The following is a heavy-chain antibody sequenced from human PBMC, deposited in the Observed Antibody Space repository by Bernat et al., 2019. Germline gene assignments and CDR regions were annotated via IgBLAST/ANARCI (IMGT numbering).Heavy chain of an antibody. D-gene: IGHD3-10*01. J-gene: IGHJ4*02. CDR2: IKQDGREK. CDR1: GFTFRRYW. V-gene: IGHV3-7*01. CDR3: AREHSYYSGLVDC. Sequence: EVQLVESGGGLVQPGGSLRLSCVASGFTFRRYWMNWVRQAPGKGLEWVANIKQDGREKYYVDSVNGRFTISRDNAKNSLYLQMNSLRAEDTAVYYCAREHSYYSGLVDCWGQGTLVTVSS.